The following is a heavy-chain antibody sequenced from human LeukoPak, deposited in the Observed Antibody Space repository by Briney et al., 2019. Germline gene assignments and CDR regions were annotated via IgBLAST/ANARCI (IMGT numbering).Heavy chain of an antibody. Sequence: GSLRLSCAASGIPFSNYTLTWVRQAPGKGLVWVSSISGSGRYIHYSDSVRGRFSISRDNAKNSVYLQMDSLTADDTAVYYCARVNSALVVSSEGSWAGSLGFDHWGQGILVIVSS. D-gene: IGHD3-22*01. CDR3: ARVNSALVVSSEGSWAGSLGFDH. CDR1: GIPFSNYT. J-gene: IGHJ4*02. CDR2: ISGSGRYI. V-gene: IGHV3-21*06.